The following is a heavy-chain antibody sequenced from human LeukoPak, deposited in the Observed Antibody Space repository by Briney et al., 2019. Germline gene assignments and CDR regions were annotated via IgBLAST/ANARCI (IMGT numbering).Heavy chain of an antibody. Sequence: PGGSLRLSCAASGFTLNSYGMHWVRQAPGKGLEWVAFIWYDGSNKYYADSVKGRFTISRDNSENTLYLQMNSLRAEDTAVYYCARGSSGYQWGQGTLVTVSS. CDR2: IWYDGSNK. D-gene: IGHD3-22*01. V-gene: IGHV3-33*01. CDR1: GFTLNSYG. CDR3: ARGSSGYQ. J-gene: IGHJ4*02.